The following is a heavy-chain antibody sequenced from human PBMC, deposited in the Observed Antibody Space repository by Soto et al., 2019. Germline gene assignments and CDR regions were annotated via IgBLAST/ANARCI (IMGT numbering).Heavy chain of an antibody. D-gene: IGHD2-15*01. CDR2: FSWNSGSI. Sequence: EVQLVESGGGLVQPGRSLRLSCAASGFTFDDYAMHWVRQAPGKGLEWVSGFSWNSGSIGYADSVKGRFTISRDNAKNSLYLQMNSLRAEDTALYYCAKDMLLKWYDAFDIWGQGTMVTVSS. CDR3: AKDMLLKWYDAFDI. J-gene: IGHJ3*02. V-gene: IGHV3-9*01. CDR1: GFTFDDYA.